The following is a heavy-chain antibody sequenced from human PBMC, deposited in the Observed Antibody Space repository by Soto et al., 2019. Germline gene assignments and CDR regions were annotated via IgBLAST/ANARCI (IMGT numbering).Heavy chain of an antibody. V-gene: IGHV1-69*06. CDR3: ARGFAYSTNWFEY. CDR1: GGTFSSYA. Sequence: WASVKVSCKTSGGTFSSYAINWVRQAPGQGLEWMGGIIPMYGTLDYAQKFQGRVTLTADKSTTTAYMELSGLRYEDTAVYYCARGFAYSTNWFEYWGQGTLVTVSS. J-gene: IGHJ4*02. D-gene: IGHD2-2*01. CDR2: IIPMYGTL.